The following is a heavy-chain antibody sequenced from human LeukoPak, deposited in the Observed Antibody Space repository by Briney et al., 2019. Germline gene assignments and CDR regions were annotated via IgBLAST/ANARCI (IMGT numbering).Heavy chain of an antibody. CDR3: ARAGSSSWYNWFDP. CDR2: IYYSGST. CDR1: GGSISSYY. J-gene: IGHJ5*02. D-gene: IGHD6-13*01. V-gene: IGHV4-59*01. Sequence: SETLSLTCTVSGGSISSYYWSWIRQPPGKGLEWIGYIYYSGSTNYNPSLKNRVTITIDTSKHQFSLKLSSVTTADTAVYYCARAGSSSWYNWFDPWGQGTLVTVSS.